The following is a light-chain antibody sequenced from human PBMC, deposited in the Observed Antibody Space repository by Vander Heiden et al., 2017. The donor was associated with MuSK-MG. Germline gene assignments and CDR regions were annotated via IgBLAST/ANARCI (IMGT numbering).Light chain of an antibody. J-gene: IGKJ4*01. CDR1: QSVSSY. V-gene: IGKV3-11*01. Sequence: EMVLTQSPATLSLSPGERATLSCRASQSVSSYLLWYQQKPGQAPRLLIYGASNRATGIPARFSGSGSGTDFTLTISSLEPEDFAVYYCQQRSNWPLLTFGGGTKVEIK. CDR2: GAS. CDR3: QQRSNWPLLT.